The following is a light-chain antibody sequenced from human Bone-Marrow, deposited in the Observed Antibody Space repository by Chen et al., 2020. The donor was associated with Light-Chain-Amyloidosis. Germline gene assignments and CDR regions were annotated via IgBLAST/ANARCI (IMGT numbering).Light chain of an antibody. V-gene: IGLV1-44*01. CDR1: SSNIGSNT. Sequence: QSVLTQPPSAPGTSGQRVTISCSGGSSNIGSNTVNWYQQLPGTAPKLLIYDNNQRPSGVPDRFSGSKSGTSASLAISGLQSEDEADYYCAPWDDSLNGYVFGSGTKVTVL. CDR2: DNN. CDR3: APWDDSLNGYV. J-gene: IGLJ1*01.